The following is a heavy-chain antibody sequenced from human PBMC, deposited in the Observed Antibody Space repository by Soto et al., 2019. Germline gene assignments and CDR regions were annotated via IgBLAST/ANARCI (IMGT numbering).Heavy chain of an antibody. CDR3: ARLPHSSSWDPGVYYYYMDV. Sequence: SETLSLTCTVSGGSISSYYWSWIRQPPGKGLEWIGYIYYSGSTNYNPSLKSRVTISVDTSKNQFSLKLSSVTAADTAVYYCARLPHSSSWDPGVYYYYMDVWGKGTTVTVSS. V-gene: IGHV4-59*08. J-gene: IGHJ6*03. D-gene: IGHD6-13*01. CDR2: IYYSGST. CDR1: GGSISSYY.